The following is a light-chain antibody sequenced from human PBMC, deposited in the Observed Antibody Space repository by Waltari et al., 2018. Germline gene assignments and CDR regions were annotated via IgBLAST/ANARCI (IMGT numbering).Light chain of an antibody. Sequence: EVVWTQSPGTLSLSPGERATLSCRASQSVSSSYLAWYQQKLGQAPRLLMYGASSRATGIPDRFSGRRSGTDFTLTISRLEPEDFAVYYCQQYVSSSWTFGHGTKVEIK. J-gene: IGKJ1*01. V-gene: IGKV3-20*01. CDR3: QQYVSSSWT. CDR2: GAS. CDR1: QSVSSSY.